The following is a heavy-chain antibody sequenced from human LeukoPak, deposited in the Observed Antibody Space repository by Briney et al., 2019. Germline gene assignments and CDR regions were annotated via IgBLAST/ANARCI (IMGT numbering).Heavy chain of an antibody. D-gene: IGHD6-19*01. J-gene: IGHJ4*02. Sequence: SETLSLTCTVSGGSISSYYWSWIRQPPGKGLEWIGYIYYSGSTNYNPSLKSRVTISVDTSKNQFSLKLSSVTAADTAVYYCARGGDIAVAGFDYWGQGTLVTVSS. CDR2: IYYSGST. CDR3: ARGGDIAVAGFDY. V-gene: IGHV4-59*01. CDR1: GGSISSYY.